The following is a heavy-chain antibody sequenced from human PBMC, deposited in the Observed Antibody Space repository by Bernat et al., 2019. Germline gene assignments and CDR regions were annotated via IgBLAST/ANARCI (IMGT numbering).Heavy chain of an antibody. CDR1: GFNFRNYA. V-gene: IGHV3-23*01. CDR3: AKHKRLHVERVMVYDAFDI. Sequence: EVQLLEPGGGLVSPGGSLRLSCGASGFNFRNYAMSWVRPAPGKGLEWVSVMSADGVTTYYGDSVQGRFTMSRDNSNNTLNLQINSLRAEDTALYYCAKHKRLHVERVMVYDAFDIWGQGTMVTVAS. J-gene: IGHJ3*02. CDR2: MSADGVTT. D-gene: IGHD5-18*01.